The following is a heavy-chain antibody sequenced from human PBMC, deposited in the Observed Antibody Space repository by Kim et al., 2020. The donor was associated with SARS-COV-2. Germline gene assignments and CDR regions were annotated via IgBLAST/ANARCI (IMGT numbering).Heavy chain of an antibody. Sequence: GGSLRLSCAASGFTFSSYAMSWVRQAPGKGLEWVSAISGSGGSTYYADSVKGRFTISRDNSKNTLYLQMNSLRAEDTAVYYCAKVLSSPGGYYPFDYWGQGTLVTVSS. CDR2: ISGSGGST. V-gene: IGHV3-23*01. J-gene: IGHJ4*02. CDR1: GFTFSSYA. D-gene: IGHD3-22*01. CDR3: AKVLSSPGGYYPFDY.